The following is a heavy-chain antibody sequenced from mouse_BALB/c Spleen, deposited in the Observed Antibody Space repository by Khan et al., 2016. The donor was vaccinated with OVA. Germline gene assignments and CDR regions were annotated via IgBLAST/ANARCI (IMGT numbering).Heavy chain of an antibody. J-gene: IGHJ4*01. D-gene: IGHD2-3*01. CDR1: GYSIPSDYA. CDR3: ARDGSRYNYAMDY. V-gene: IGHV3-2*02. CDR2: INYSGST. Sequence: EVKLLESGPGLVNPSQSLSLTCTVTGYSIPSDYAWNWIRQFPGNKLEWMGYINYSGSTNYNPALKSRISITRDTSKNQFFLQLNSVTTEDTATYYCARDGSRYNYAMDYWGQATSVTGSS.